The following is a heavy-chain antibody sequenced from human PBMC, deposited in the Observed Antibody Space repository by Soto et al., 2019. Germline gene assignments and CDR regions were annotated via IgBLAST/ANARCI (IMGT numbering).Heavy chain of an antibody. Sequence: QVQLQESGPGLVKPSETLSLTCTVSAGSISSYYWSWIRQPPGKEPEWIGYIYSSGNTKYTPSLKSRLTISLATSNNQFFLNLNAVTAADTAVYYCVACDYGHRFFHSWGQGTLVTVSS. V-gene: IGHV4-59*08. CDR1: AGSISSYY. J-gene: IGHJ4*02. D-gene: IGHD4-17*01. CDR2: IYSSGNT. CDR3: VACDYGHRFFHS.